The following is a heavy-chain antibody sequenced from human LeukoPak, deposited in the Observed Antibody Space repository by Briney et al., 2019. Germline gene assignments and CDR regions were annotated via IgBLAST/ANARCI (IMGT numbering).Heavy chain of an antibody. CDR3: AREDGYCSGGNCYSYFDS. Sequence: GGSQRLSCAASGFTFSSYWMSWVRQAPGKGLEWVANIKQDGSEKYYVDSVKGRFTITRDNARNSLFLQMNSLRAEDTAVYYCAREDGYCSGGNCYSYFDSWGQGTLVTVSS. V-gene: IGHV3-7*01. J-gene: IGHJ4*02. CDR1: GFTFSSYW. CDR2: IKQDGSEK. D-gene: IGHD2-15*01.